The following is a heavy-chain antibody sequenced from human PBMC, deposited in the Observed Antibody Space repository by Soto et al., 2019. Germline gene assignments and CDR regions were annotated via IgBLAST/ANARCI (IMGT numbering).Heavy chain of an antibody. Sequence: EVQLLDSGGGFVQPGGSLRLSCAASGYTFSSYVMTWVRQAPGKGLEWVSSISGVGTSKFYAASVKGRFTISRDNSKNMLFLQMDSLSAEDTAVYYCAKDLVTTVTTLGHWGQGTLVTVSS. CDR2: ISGVGTSK. J-gene: IGHJ4*02. D-gene: IGHD4-17*01. CDR3: AKDLVTTVTTLGH. CDR1: GYTFSSYV. V-gene: IGHV3-23*01.